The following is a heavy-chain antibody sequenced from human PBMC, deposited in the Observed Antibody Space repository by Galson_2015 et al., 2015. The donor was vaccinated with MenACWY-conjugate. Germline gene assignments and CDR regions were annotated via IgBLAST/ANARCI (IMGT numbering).Heavy chain of an antibody. V-gene: IGHV1-3*01. CDR3: ARAPLGYGYDYFDP. D-gene: IGHD5-18*01. CDR2: INVGSGTT. J-gene: IGHJ5*02. CDR1: GSTFSNYA. Sequence: SVKVSCKASGSTFSNYAMHWLRQAPGQRLEYMGWINVGSGTTRSSQKFQDRVTIITDTSANTAYMGLSSLRSEDTAVYFCARAPLGYGYDYFDPWGQGTLVTVSS.